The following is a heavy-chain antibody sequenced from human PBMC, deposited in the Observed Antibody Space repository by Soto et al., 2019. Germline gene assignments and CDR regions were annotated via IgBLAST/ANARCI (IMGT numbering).Heavy chain of an antibody. J-gene: IGHJ6*01. CDR3: ARKLAEYYGMDV. CDR2: IWYDGSNK. Sequence: GGSLRLSCAASGFTFSSYGMHWVRQAPGKGLEWVAVIWYDGSNKYYADSVKGRFTISRDNSKNTLYLQMNSVRAEDTAVYSCARKLAEYYGMDVWGLGSTVSVS. CDR1: GFTFSSYG. D-gene: IGHD6-19*01. V-gene: IGHV3-33*01.